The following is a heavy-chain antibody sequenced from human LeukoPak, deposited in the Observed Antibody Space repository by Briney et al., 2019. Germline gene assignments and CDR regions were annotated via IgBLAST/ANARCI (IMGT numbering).Heavy chain of an antibody. CDR3: ARDYHSVRWFDP. CDR2: INPNSGGT. D-gene: IGHD3-10*01. Sequence: GASVKVSCKASGYTFTGYYMHWVRQAPGQGLEWMGWINPNSGGTNYAQKFQGRVTMTRDTSISRAYMELSRLRSDDTAVYYCARDYHSVRWFDPWGQGTLVTVSS. CDR1: GYTFTGYY. J-gene: IGHJ5*02. V-gene: IGHV1-2*02.